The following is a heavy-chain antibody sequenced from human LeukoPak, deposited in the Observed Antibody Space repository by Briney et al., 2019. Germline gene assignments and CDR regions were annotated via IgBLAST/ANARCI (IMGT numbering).Heavy chain of an antibody. CDR3: ALLVGATLDFDY. CDR2: ISSSDIYI. J-gene: IGHJ4*02. D-gene: IGHD1-26*01. V-gene: IGHV3-21*03. Sequence: PGGSLRLSCAASGFTFSTYSMNWVRQAPGKGLEWVSSISSSDIYIYYADSVKGRFTISRDNAKNSLYLQMNSLRAEDTAVYYCALLVGATLDFDYWGQGTLVTVSS. CDR1: GFTFSTYS.